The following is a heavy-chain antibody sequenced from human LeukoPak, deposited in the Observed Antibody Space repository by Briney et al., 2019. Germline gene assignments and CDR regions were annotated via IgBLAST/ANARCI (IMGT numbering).Heavy chain of an antibody. Sequence: GSSVKVSCKASGGTFSSYAISWVRQAPGQGLEWMGWISAYNGNTNYAQKLQGRVTMTTDTSTSTAYMELRSLRSDDTAVYYCARRESGNYYDSSGYRYWGQGTLVTVSS. J-gene: IGHJ4*02. V-gene: IGHV1-18*01. CDR1: GGTFSSYA. D-gene: IGHD3-22*01. CDR2: ISAYNGNT. CDR3: ARRESGNYYDSSGYRY.